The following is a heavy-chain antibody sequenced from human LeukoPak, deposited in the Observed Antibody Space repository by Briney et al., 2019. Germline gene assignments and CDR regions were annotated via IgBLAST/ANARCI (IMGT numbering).Heavy chain of an antibody. Sequence: GGSLRLSCAASGFTFSSYSMNWVRQAPGKGLEWVSSISSSSSHIYYADSVKGRFTISRDNAKNSLYLQMNSLRAEDTAVYYCARTRPTTADAFDIWGQGTMVTVSS. J-gene: IGHJ3*02. CDR2: ISSSSSHI. CDR1: GFTFSSYS. V-gene: IGHV3-21*01. CDR3: ARTRPTTADAFDI. D-gene: IGHD4-17*01.